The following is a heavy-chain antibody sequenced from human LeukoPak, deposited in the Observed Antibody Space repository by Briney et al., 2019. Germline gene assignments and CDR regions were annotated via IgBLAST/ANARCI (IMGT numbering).Heavy chain of an antibody. D-gene: IGHD4-17*01. Sequence: ASVKVSCKVSGYTLTELSMHWVRQAPGKGLEWMGGFDPEDGETIYAQKFQGRVTMTRNTSISTAYMELSSLRSEDTAVYYCARGYGDYFLVTTNYYMDVWGKGTTVTISS. J-gene: IGHJ6*03. V-gene: IGHV1-24*01. CDR1: GYTLTELS. CDR2: FDPEDGET. CDR3: ARGYGDYFLVTTNYYMDV.